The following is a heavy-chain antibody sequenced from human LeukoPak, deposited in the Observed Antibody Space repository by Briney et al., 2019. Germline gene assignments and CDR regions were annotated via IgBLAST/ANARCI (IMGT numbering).Heavy chain of an antibody. J-gene: IGHJ6*03. Sequence: SGESLTLSCAASGFTFSSYWMHWVRQAAGKGVVWVSRINSDGSSTSYADTVKGRFTITRDNAKNTLYLQMNSLRAEDTAVYYCARGGSYSLYYYYMDVWGKGTTVTVSS. CDR3: ARGGSYSLYYYYMDV. D-gene: IGHD1-26*01. CDR2: INSDGSST. CDR1: GFTFSSYW. V-gene: IGHV3-74*01.